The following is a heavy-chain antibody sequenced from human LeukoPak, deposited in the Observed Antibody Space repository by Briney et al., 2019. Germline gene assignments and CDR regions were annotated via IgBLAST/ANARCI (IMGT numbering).Heavy chain of an antibody. J-gene: IGHJ3*02. CDR2: IYTSGST. Sequence: SETLSLTCTVSGGSISSGSYYWSWIRQPAGKGLEWIGRIYTSGSTNYNPSLKSRVTISVDTSKNQLSLILSSVTAADTAVYYCVGAKQWLSFDIWGLGTMVTVSS. D-gene: IGHD3-22*01. CDR1: GGSISSGSYY. CDR3: VGAKQWLSFDI. V-gene: IGHV4-61*02.